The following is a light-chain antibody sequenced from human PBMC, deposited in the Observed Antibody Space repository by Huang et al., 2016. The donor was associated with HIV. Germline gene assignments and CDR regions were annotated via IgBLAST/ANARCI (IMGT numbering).Light chain of an antibody. V-gene: IGKV1-39*01. CDR2: TAS. Sequence: DIQMTQSPSSLSASVGDRFTITCRASQNINTYLNWYQQRRGKAPKLLIYTASNLDSGVPSRFSGSGSGTDFTLTISSLRPEDSATYYCQQSYSTLFTFGPGTRVDIK. J-gene: IGKJ3*01. CDR3: QQSYSTLFT. CDR1: QNINTY.